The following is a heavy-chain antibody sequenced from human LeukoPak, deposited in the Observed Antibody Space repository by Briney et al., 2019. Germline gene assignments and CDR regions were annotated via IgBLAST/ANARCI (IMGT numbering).Heavy chain of an antibody. CDR1: GGSISSGGYC. V-gene: IGHV4-31*03. J-gene: IGHJ4*02. CDR2: IYYSGST. D-gene: IGHD6-6*01. Sequence: LSLTCTVSGGSISSGGYCWSWIRQHPGKGLEWIGYIYYSGSTYYNPSLKSRVTISVDTSKNQFSLKLSSVTAADTAVYYCASTSSSSSSSYLFDYWGQGTLVTVSS. CDR3: ASTSSSSSSSYLFDY.